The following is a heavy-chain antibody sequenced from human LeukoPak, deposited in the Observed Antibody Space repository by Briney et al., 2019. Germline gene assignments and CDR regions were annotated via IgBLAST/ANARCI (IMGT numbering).Heavy chain of an antibody. CDR1: GYRFTGYW. CDR2: IYPGDSDT. D-gene: IGHD2-21*01. V-gene: IGHV5-51*01. CDR3: ARRPLGEQRTYDY. Sequence: GESLKISCKGSGYRFTGYWIGWVRPMPGKGLEWMGIIYPGDSDTRYSPSFQGQVTISADKSISTAYLQWSGLKASDTAMYYCARRPLGEQRTYDYWGQGTLVTVSS. J-gene: IGHJ4*02.